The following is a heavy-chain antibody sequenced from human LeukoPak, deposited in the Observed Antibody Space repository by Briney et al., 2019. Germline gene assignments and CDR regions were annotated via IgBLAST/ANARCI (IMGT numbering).Heavy chain of an antibody. V-gene: IGHV4-39*07. CDR2: IYYSGNT. CDR1: GGSIYDTSYY. CDR3: ATEKLVQGVRYYLDY. Sequence: SETLSLTCTVSGGSIYDTSYYWGWIRQPPGKGLEWIGSIYYSGNTYYKPSLMGRVTISRDTSKNQFSLKLSSVTAADTALYFCATEKLVQGVRYYLDYWGQGILVTVSS. J-gene: IGHJ4*02. D-gene: IGHD3-10*01.